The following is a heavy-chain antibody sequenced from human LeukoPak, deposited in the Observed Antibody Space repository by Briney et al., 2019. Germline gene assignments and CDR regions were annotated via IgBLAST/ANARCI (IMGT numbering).Heavy chain of an antibody. Sequence: GGSLRLSCAASGFSFSSYAMHWVRQAPGKGLEWVAVISYDGSNKYYADSVKGRFTISSDNSKNTLYLHMNSLRAEDTAVYYCARDLVGATNYWGQGTLVTVSS. CDR1: GFSFSSYA. CDR3: ARDLVGATNY. CDR2: ISYDGSNK. D-gene: IGHD1-26*01. V-gene: IGHV3-30*04. J-gene: IGHJ4*02.